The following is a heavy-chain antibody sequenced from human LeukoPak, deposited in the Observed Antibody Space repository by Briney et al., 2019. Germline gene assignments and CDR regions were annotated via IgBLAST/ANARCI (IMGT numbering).Heavy chain of an antibody. CDR2: IYHSGST. Sequence: SETLSLTCAVYGGSFSGYYWSWIRQPPGKGLEWIGSIYHSGSTYYNPSLKSRVTISVDTSKNQFSLKLSSVTAADTAVYYCARGGSSSWYIDYWGQGTLVTVSS. CDR1: GGSFSGYY. D-gene: IGHD6-13*01. CDR3: ARGGSSSWYIDY. J-gene: IGHJ4*02. V-gene: IGHV4-34*01.